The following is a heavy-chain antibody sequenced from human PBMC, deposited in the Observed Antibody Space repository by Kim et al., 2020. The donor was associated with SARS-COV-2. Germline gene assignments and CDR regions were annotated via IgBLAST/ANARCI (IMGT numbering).Heavy chain of an antibody. D-gene: IGHD1-26*01. V-gene: IGHV3-23*01. CDR1: GFTFSSYA. J-gene: IGHJ4*02. Sequence: GGSLRLSCAASGFTFSSYAMSWVRQAPGKGLEWVSAISGSGGSTYYADSVKGRFTISRDNSKNTLYLQMNSLRAEDTAVYYCAKDPYLEGELPYYFDYWGQGTLVTVSS. CDR3: AKDPYLEGELPYYFDY. CDR2: ISGSGGST.